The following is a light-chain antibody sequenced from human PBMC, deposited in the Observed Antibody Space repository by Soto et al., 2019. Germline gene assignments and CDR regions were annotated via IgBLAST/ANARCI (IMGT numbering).Light chain of an antibody. Sequence: DIQMTQSPSSLSASVGDRVTITCRASLGISNYLAWYQQKPGKVPKLLIYAASTLQSGVPSRFSGSGSGTYFTLTISSLQPEDVATYYCQKYNSAHPAFGQGTKLEIK. V-gene: IGKV1-27*01. CDR3: QKYNSAHPA. J-gene: IGKJ2*01. CDR1: LGISNY. CDR2: AAS.